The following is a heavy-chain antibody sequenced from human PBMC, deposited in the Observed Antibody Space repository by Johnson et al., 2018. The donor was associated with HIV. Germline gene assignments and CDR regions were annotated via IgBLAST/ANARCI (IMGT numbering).Heavy chain of an antibody. D-gene: IGHD5/OR15-5a*01. CDR2: IWYDGSNK. CDR1: GFTFSSYG. J-gene: IGHJ3*01. Sequence: QVQLVESGGGVVQPGRSLRLSCTASGFTFSSYGMHWVRQAPGKGLEWVAVIWYDGSNKYYADSVKGRFTISRDNSNNTLDLQMNSLRAEDTAVYYCARDVYAGAHENWGQGTRVTVSS. CDR3: ARDVYAGAHEN. V-gene: IGHV3-33*01.